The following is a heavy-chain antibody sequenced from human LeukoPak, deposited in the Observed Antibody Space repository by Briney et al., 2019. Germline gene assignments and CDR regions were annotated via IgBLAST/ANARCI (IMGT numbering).Heavy chain of an antibody. CDR3: ARDLCSTTSCLDY. CDR1: GFTFSSYT. CDR2: IGGSGDST. V-gene: IGHV3-23*01. D-gene: IGHD2-2*01. Sequence: GGSLRLSCAASGFTFSSYTMNWVRQAPWKGLEWVSAIGGSGDSTYYADSVKGRFTISRDNSKNTLYLQMNSLRAEDTAVYYCARDLCSTTSCLDYWGQGTLVTVSS. J-gene: IGHJ4*02.